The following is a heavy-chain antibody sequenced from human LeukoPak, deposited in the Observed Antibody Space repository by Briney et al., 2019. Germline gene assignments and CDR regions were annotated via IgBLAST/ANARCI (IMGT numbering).Heavy chain of an antibody. D-gene: IGHD6-13*01. CDR1: GFTFSSYA. V-gene: IGHV3-23*01. CDR2: LRCNGET. J-gene: IGHJ4*02. Sequence: GGSLRLSCAASGFTFSSYAMSWVRQAPGRGLEWVSSLRCNGETFYAASVKGRCTISRDDSRNKLHLQLNSLRVDETAIYYCAKASWVSDGDAVLWGQGTQVTVSS. CDR3: AKASWVSDGDAVL.